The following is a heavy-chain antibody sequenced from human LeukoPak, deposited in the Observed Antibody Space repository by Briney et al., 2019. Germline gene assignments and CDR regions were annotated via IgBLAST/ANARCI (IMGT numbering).Heavy chain of an antibody. CDR2: ITGDGGGT. J-gene: IGHJ3*01. CDR1: GFTFSNYA. D-gene: IGHD2-21*02. Sequence: PGGSLRLSCAASGFTFSNYAMTWVRLVPGKGLEWVSSITGDGGGTSFADSVRSRFTVSRDNSKNTLYLQMYSLRAEDTAIYYCGRDPNGDCVGAFDFWGQGTLVTVSS. CDR3: GRDPNGDCVGAFDF. V-gene: IGHV3-23*01.